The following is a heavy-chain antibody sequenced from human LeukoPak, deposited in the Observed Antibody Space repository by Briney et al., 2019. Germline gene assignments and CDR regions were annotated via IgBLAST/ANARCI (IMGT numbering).Heavy chain of an antibody. V-gene: IGHV3-66*01. D-gene: IGHD3-9*01. CDR1: GFTVSSTY. J-gene: IGHJ4*02. Sequence: GGSLRLSCAASGFTVSSTYMSWVRQAPGKGLEWVSVFYSGDTTYYANSVKGRFTISRDNSKNMLYLQMNSLRAEDTAVYYCAGRLLTGYYEFWGQGTLVTVSS. CDR2: FYSGDTT. CDR3: AGRLLTGYYEF.